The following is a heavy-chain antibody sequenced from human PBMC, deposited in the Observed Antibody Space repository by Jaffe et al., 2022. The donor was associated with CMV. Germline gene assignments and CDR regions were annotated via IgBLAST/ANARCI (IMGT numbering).Heavy chain of an antibody. Sequence: QVQLQESGPGLVKPSQTLSLTCTVSGGSISSAGYYWNWIRQHPEKGLEWIGYIYYSGTTYYNPSLKSRVTMSVDTSKNQFSLILSSVTAADTAVYYCASTYYDILTGYHWGQGTLVTVSS. J-gene: IGHJ4*01. V-gene: IGHV4-31*03. D-gene: IGHD3-9*01. CDR2: IYYSGTT. CDR3: ASTYYDILTGYH. CDR1: GGSISSAGYY.